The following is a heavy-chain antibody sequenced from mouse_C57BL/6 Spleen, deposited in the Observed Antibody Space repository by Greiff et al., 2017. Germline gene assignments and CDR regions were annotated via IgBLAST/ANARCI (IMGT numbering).Heavy chain of an antibody. Sequence: QVQLQQSGAELVRPGTSVKVSCKASGYAFTNYLIEWVKQRPGQGLEWIGVINPGSGGTNYNEKFKGKATLTADKSSSTAYMQLSSLTSAASAVYFCAREEGNYDVWGTGTTVTVSS. CDR1: GYAFTNYL. V-gene: IGHV1-54*01. CDR2: INPGSGGT. J-gene: IGHJ1*03. CDR3: AREEGNYDV.